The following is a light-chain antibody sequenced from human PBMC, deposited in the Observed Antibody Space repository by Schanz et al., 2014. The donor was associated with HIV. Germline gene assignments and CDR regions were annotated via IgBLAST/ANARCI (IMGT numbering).Light chain of an antibody. V-gene: IGKV3D-7*01. CDR1: QSVSSSY. J-gene: IGKJ1*01. CDR3: QQYNNWPSWT. CDR2: GAS. Sequence: EIVLTQSPATLSLSPGERATLSCRASQSVSSSYLAWYQQKPGQAPRLLIYGASSRATGIPDRFSGSGSGTDFTLTISSLQSEDSAIYYCQQYNNWPSWTFGQGTKVEIK.